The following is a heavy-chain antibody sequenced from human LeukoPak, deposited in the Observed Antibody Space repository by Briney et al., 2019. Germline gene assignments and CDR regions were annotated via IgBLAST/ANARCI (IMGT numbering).Heavy chain of an antibody. J-gene: IGHJ3*02. CDR3: ARRGGDAFDI. CDR2: IIPILGIA. Sequence: SVKVSCKASGGTFTSFAISWVRQAPGQGLEWMGRIIPILGIANYAQKFQGRVTITADKSTSTAYMELSSLRSEDTAVYYCARRGGDAFDIWGQGTMVTVSS. CDR1: GGTFTSFA. D-gene: IGHD3-10*01. V-gene: IGHV1-69*04.